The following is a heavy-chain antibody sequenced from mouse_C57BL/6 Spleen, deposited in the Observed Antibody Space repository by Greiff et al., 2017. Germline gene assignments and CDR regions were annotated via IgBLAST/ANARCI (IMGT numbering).Heavy chain of an antibody. V-gene: IGHV1-61*01. CDR1: GYTFTSYW. Sequence: VQLQQPGAELVRPGSSVKLSCKASGYTFTSYWMDWVKQRPGQGLEWIGNIYPSDSETHYNQKFKDKATLTVDKSSSTAYMQLSSLTSEDSAVCYCARLDSSGYHGCWGHGTTLSVSS. J-gene: IGHJ2*01. D-gene: IGHD3-2*02. CDR2: IYPSDSET. CDR3: ARLDSSGYHGC.